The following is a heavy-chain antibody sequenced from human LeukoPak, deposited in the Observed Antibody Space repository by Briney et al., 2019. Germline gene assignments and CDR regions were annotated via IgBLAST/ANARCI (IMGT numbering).Heavy chain of an antibody. Sequence: GGSLRLSCAVSGITLSNYGMSWVRQAPGKGLEWVAGISDSGGSTNYADSVKGRFTISRDNPKNTLYLQMNSLRAGDTAVYYCAKDRFGSGSPNWFGPWGQGTLVTVSS. V-gene: IGHV3-23*01. CDR3: AKDRFGSGSPNWFGP. CDR2: ISDSGGST. D-gene: IGHD3-10*01. J-gene: IGHJ5*02. CDR1: GITLSNYG.